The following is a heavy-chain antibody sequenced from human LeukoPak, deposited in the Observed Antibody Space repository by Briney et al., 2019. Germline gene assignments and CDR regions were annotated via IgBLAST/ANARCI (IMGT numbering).Heavy chain of an antibody. CDR3: ARGRRFYYDSFI. J-gene: IGHJ4*02. D-gene: IGHD3-22*01. Sequence: SETLSLTCTVSGDSISSDGYYWSWVRQHPGKGLEYIGHIYDNGHTYYNPPLRGRVTISVDTTKNHFSLKLSPVAVADTAVYYCARGRRFYYDSFIWGQGTLVSVSS. V-gene: IGHV4-31*03. CDR2: IYDNGHT. CDR1: GDSISSDGYY.